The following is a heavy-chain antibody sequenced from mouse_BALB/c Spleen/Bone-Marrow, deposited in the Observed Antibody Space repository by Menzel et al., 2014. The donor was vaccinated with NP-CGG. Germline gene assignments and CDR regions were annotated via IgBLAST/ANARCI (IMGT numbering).Heavy chain of an antibody. CDR1: GFTFSDYY. D-gene: IGHD3-3*01. Sequence: EVMLVESGGGLVKPGGPLKLSCAASGFTFSDYYMYWVRQTPEKRLEWVATISDGGSYTYYPDSVKGRFTISRDNAKNNLYLQMSSLKSEDTAMYYCGRAWFAYWGQGTLVTVSA. CDR3: GRAWFAY. V-gene: IGHV5-4*02. CDR2: ISDGGSYT. J-gene: IGHJ3*01.